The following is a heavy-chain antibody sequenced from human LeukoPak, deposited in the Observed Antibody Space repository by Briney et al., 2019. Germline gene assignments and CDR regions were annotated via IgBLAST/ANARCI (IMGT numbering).Heavy chain of an antibody. J-gene: IGHJ4*02. D-gene: IGHD3-10*01. V-gene: IGHV1-8*03. CDR2: MSPYSGNR. Sequence: ASVKVSCKASGYTFTTYDINWVRQATGQGLEWMGWMSPYSGNRDYAQKFQGRVIITRNTSTSTAYMELSSLRSEDTAVYYCARGRMYYYDSGRSLNLDYWGQGTLVTVSS. CDR3: ARGRMYYYDSGRSLNLDY. CDR1: GYTFTTYD.